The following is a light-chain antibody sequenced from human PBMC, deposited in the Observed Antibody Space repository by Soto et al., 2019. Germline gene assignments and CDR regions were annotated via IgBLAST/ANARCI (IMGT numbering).Light chain of an antibody. CDR2: SND. CDR1: RSNIGSNN. V-gene: IGLV1-44*01. Sequence: QAVVTQPPSASRTPGQRVTISCSGSRSNIGSNNVYWYQQLPGTAPKLLIYSNDKRPSGVPDRFSGSKSGTSASLAITGLQSEDEADYYCAAWDDSLNGVYVFGPGTKLTVL. CDR3: AAWDDSLNGVYV. J-gene: IGLJ1*01.